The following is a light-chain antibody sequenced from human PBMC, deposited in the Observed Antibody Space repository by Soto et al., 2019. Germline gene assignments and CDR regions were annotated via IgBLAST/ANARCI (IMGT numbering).Light chain of an antibody. CDR2: DDY. J-gene: IGLJ2*01. V-gene: IGLV3-21*02. CDR1: NFGDKS. CDR3: QVWYNSGDRVEV. Sequence: SYELNQPPSVSVAPGQPARITCGGDNFGDKSVHWYQQKPGQAPVMVVYDDYDRPSGIPAGFSGSKSGNTATLPISGVEAGDEADYFCQVWYNSGDRVEVFGGGTKLTVL.